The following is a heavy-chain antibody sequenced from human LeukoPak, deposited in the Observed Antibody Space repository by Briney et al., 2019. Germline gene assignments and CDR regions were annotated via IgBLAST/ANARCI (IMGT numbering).Heavy chain of an antibody. V-gene: IGHV3-23*01. CDR3: AVDTAMVTTPDY. D-gene: IGHD5-18*01. CDR2: ISGSGGST. CDR1: GFTFSSYA. Sequence: GSLRLSCAASGFTFSSYAMSWVRQAPGKGLEWVSAISGSGGSTYYADSVKGRFTISRDNSKNTLYLQMNSLRAEDTAVYYCAVDTAMVTTPDYWGQGTLVTVSS. J-gene: IGHJ4*02.